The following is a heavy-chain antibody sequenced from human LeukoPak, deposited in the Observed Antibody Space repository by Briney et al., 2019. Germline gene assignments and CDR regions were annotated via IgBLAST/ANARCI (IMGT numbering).Heavy chain of an antibody. J-gene: IGHJ4*02. CDR1: GFTFDDYA. CDR2: INWSSHSI. CDR3: ARGPPDGSGSYYPGDY. V-gene: IGHV3-9*01. Sequence: GGSLRLSCAASGFTFDDYAMHWVRQAPGKGLEWVSGINWSSHSIGYADSVKGRFTISRDNAENTLYLHMNSLRDEDTAVYFCARGPPDGSGSYYPGDYWGQGTLVTVSS. D-gene: IGHD3-10*01.